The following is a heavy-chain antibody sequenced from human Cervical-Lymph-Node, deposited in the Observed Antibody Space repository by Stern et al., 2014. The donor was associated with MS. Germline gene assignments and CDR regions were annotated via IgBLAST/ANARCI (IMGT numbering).Heavy chain of an antibody. CDR1: GYTFTSYA. D-gene: IGHD3-22*01. CDR3: ARLHYDTSGSGGD. Sequence: EHLVESGAEVKKPGAAVKVSCKASGYTFTSYAMHWVRQAPGQRLEWMGYINTGNGNTKYSQNFQGRLNITRDTSASTSYMELSTLKSVDTAIYYCARLHYDTSGSGGDWGQGTLVTVSS. CDR2: INTGNGNT. V-gene: IGHV1-3*04. J-gene: IGHJ4*02.